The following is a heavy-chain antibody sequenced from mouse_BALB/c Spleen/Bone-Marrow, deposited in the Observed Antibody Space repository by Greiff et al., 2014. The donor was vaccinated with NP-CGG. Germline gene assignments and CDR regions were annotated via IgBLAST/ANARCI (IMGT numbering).Heavy chain of an antibody. CDR1: GYTFTSYW. CDR3: ARFPIYYGNYGAMDY. J-gene: IGHJ4*01. D-gene: IGHD2-1*01. CDR2: IAPGSGST. V-gene: IGHV1S41*01. Sequence: DLVKPGASVKLSCKASGYTFTSYWINWIKQRPGQGLEWIGRIAPGSGSTYYNEMFKGKATLTVDTSSSTAYIQLSSLSSEDSAVYFCARFPIYYGNYGAMDYWSQGTSVTVSS.